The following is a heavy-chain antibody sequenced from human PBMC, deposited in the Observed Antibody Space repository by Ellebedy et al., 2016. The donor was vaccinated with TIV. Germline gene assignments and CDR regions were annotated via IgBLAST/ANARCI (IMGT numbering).Heavy chain of an antibody. Sequence: GGSLRLSCTASGFTFKNFSLNWVRHAPGKGLEWVASISGSLQSINYAESVRGRFTISRDNARNCLSLQMDSLRAEDTAVYYCARDRGERGLLSFFDLWGQGTLVSVST. CDR2: ISGSLQSI. CDR1: GFTFKNFS. D-gene: IGHD2/OR15-2a*01. J-gene: IGHJ4*02. CDR3: ARDRGERGLLSFFDL. V-gene: IGHV3-21*01.